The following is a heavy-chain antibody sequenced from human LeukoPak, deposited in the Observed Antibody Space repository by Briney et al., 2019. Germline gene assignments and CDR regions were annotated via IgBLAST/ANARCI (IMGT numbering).Heavy chain of an antibody. Sequence: GESLKISCNASGYSFTSYWIGWVRQKPGKGLEWMGIIYPGDSDSRYSRPFRRQVTISVDKANPTAYLQWSSLKASDNAINYCAKVGYSSIAVGYYYYMDVWGKGTTVTVSS. CDR3: AKVGYSSIAVGYYYYMDV. J-gene: IGHJ6*03. V-gene: IGHV5-51*01. CDR2: IYPGDSDS. CDR1: GYSFTSYW. D-gene: IGHD5-12*01.